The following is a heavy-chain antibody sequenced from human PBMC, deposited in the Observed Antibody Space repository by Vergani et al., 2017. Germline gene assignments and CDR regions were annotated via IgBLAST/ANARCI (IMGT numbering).Heavy chain of an antibody. D-gene: IGHD1-26*01. V-gene: IGHV4-31*03. CDR1: GGSISSGGYY. Sequence: QVQLQESGPGLVKPSQTLSLTCTVSGGSISSGGYYWSWIRQHPGKGLEWIGYIYYSGSTYYNPSLKSRVTISVDTSKNQFSLKLSSVTAADTAVYYCARDQVGAIRGWFDPWGQGTLVTVSS. CDR2: IYYSGST. CDR3: ARDQVGAIRGWFDP. J-gene: IGHJ5*02.